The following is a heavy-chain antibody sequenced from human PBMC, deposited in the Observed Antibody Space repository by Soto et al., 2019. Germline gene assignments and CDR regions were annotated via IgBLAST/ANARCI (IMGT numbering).Heavy chain of an antibody. CDR1: GYIFNSYY. J-gene: IGHJ4*02. CDR2: INPFDGSR. Sequence: GTPVKVSCKASGYIFNSYYIHWARQAPGQGLEWMGWINPFDGSRMFAQSFHGRVPMTRDTSTSTVYMEVSSLRSEDTAVYYCSRVDPGETSPFDHWGQGTLVTVS. D-gene: IGHD3-10*01. CDR3: SRVDPGETSPFDH. V-gene: IGHV1-46*02.